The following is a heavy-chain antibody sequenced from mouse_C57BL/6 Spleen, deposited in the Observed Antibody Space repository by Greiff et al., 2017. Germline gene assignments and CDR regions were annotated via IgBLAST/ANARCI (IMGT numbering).Heavy chain of an antibody. CDR3: ARERSYYSNYAMDY. V-gene: IGHV1-61*01. Sequence: QVQLQQPGAELVRPGSSVKLSCKASGYTFTSYWMDWVKQRPGQGLEWIGNIYPSDSETHYNQKFKDKATLTVDKSSSTAYMQLSSLTSEDSAVYYCARERSYYSNYAMDYWGQGTSVTVSS. D-gene: IGHD2-5*01. J-gene: IGHJ4*01. CDR2: IYPSDSET. CDR1: GYTFTSYW.